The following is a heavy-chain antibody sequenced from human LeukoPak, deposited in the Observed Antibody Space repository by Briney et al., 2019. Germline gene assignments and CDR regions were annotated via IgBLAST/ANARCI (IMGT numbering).Heavy chain of an antibody. D-gene: IGHD1-26*01. CDR2: INTDGSST. Sequence: PGGSLRLSCSASGFTLSNYWRHWVRHAPGKGLVWVSRINTDGSSTNYADSVRGRFTVSRDNAKNTLYLQMNSLRLEDTAVYYCARVIGWDEPFDLWGHGTLVTVSS. CDR1: GFTLSNYW. CDR3: ARVIGWDEPFDL. J-gene: IGHJ3*01. V-gene: IGHV3-74*01.